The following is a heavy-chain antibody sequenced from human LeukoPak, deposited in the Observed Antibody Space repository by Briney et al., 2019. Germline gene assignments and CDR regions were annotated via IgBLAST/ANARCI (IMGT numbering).Heavy chain of an antibody. CDR1: GFTFSTYA. D-gene: IGHD3-22*01. CDR3: ARSESSSGYYWPLFDY. CDR2: IWYDGSEQ. Sequence: GRSLRLSCAASGFTFSTYAIHWVRQAPGKGLEWVAVIWYDGSEQYYADPVKGRFIISRDNSKSTSDLQMNSLRAEDTAVYYCARSESSSGYYWPLFDYWGQGTLVTVSS. V-gene: IGHV3-33*01. J-gene: IGHJ4*02.